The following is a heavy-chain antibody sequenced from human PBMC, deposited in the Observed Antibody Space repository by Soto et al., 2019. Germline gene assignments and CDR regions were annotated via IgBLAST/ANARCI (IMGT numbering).Heavy chain of an antibody. CDR2: FIPVYRTL. CDR1: GGSFGNSA. CDR3: ATGVIWIGYFTVDS. J-gene: IGHJ4*02. Sequence: SVKVSCKASGGSFGNSAINWVRQTPGQGLEWLGGFIPVYRTLNYAQKFQGRVTITADESTGTAYMTLSSLASDDTAVYYCATGVIWIGYFTVDSWGQGTLVTVSS. V-gene: IGHV1-69*13. D-gene: IGHD3-3*01.